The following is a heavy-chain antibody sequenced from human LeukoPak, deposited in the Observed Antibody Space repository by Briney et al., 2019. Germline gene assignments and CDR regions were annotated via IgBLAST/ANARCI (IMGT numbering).Heavy chain of an antibody. J-gene: IGHJ4*02. CDR3: AHATGYLVH. Sequence: SQTLSLTCAISGDSVSSDTAAWNWIRQSPSRGLEWLGRTYYRSKWYNEYAVSVKSRIRVNPDTSKNQFSLQLNSVTPEDTAVYYCAHATGYLVHWGQGTLVTASS. D-gene: IGHD1-1*01. CDR1: GDSVSSDTAA. CDR2: TYYRSKWYN. V-gene: IGHV6-1*01.